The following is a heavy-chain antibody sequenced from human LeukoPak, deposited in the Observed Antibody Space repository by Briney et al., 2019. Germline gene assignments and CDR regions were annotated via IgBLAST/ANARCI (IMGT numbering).Heavy chain of an antibody. CDR1: GFTFSSYS. J-gene: IGHJ6*03. Sequence: GGSLRLSCAASGFTFSSYSMNWVRQAPGKGLEWVSSISSSSSYIYYADSVTGRFTISRDNAKNSLYLQMNSLRAEDTAVYYCARYLATSYYYYYFMTVWRKGTTATVSS. CDR3: ARYLATSYYYYYFMTV. V-gene: IGHV3-21*01. CDR2: ISSSSSYI. D-gene: IGHD6-6*01.